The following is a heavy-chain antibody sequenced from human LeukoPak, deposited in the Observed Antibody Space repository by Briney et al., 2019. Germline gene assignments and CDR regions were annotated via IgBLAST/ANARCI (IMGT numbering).Heavy chain of an antibody. V-gene: IGHV1-3*01. J-gene: IGHJ4*02. D-gene: IGHD3-16*01. CDR2: INAGNGNT. CDR3: AREPRVGESTSNF. Sequence: GASVKVSCKASGYTFTSYAMHWVRQAPGQRLEWMGWINAGNGNTKYSQKFQGRVTITRDTSARTAYLELSSLTYDDTAVYYCAREPRVGESTSNFWGQGTLVTVSS. CDR1: GYTFTSYA.